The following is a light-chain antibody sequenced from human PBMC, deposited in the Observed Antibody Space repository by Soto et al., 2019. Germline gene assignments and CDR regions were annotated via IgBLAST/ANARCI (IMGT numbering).Light chain of an antibody. Sequence: EIVMTQSPSTLSVSPGERATLSCRASPSVTNFLAWYQQKPGQVPRLLIYGAFNRATGIPARFSGSGSGTDFTLTISSLEPEDSAVYYCQQRNVWPPVTFGQGTRLEI. V-gene: IGKV3-11*01. CDR1: PSVTNF. CDR3: QQRNVWPPVT. J-gene: IGKJ5*01. CDR2: GAF.